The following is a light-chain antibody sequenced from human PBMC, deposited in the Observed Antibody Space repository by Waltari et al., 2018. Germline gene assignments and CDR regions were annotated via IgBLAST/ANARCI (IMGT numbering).Light chain of an antibody. CDR3: QQYYSSPWT. V-gene: IGKV4-1*01. Sequence: DIVMTQSPDSLAVSLGERATIKSKSSQSLFYSTYNQNYLAWYQQKPGQPPELLIYWASTRESGVPDRFSGSGSGTDFTLTISSLQAEDVAFYYCQQYYSSPWTFGQGTKVEGK. CDR2: WAS. CDR1: QSLFYSTYNQNY. J-gene: IGKJ1*01.